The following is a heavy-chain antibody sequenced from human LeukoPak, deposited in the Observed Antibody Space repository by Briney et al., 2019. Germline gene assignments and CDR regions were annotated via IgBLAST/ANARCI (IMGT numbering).Heavy chain of an antibody. D-gene: IGHD3-3*01. Sequence: SETLSLTCTVSGYSISSGYYWGWIRQPPGKGLEWIGSIYHSGSTYYNPSLKGRVTISVDTSKNQFSLKLSSVTAADTAVYYCARATLGYDFWSGYYTGEFDYWGQGTLVTVSS. V-gene: IGHV4-38-2*02. CDR3: ARATLGYDFWSGYYTGEFDY. CDR1: GYSISSGYY. J-gene: IGHJ4*02. CDR2: IYHSGST.